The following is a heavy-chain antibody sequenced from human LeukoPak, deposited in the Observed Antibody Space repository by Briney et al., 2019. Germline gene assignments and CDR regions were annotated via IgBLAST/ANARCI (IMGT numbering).Heavy chain of an antibody. CDR3: ARDMYRRYSSGCLPFDY. J-gene: IGHJ4*02. CDR1: GFTFSSYS. V-gene: IGHV3-48*01. CDR2: ISSSSSTI. D-gene: IGHD6-19*01. Sequence: PGGSLRLSCAASGFTFSSYSMNWVRQAPGKGLEWVSYISSSSSTIYYADSVKGRFTISRDNAKNSLYLQMNSLRAEDTAVYYCARDMYRRYSSGCLPFDYWGLGTLVTVSS.